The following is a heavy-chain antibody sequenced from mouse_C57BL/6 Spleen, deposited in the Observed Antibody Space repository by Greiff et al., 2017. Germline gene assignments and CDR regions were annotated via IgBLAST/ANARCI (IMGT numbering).Heavy chain of an antibody. V-gene: IGHV1-26*01. CDR3: ARGDCYYDYYAMDY. CDR2: INPNNGGT. D-gene: IGHD2-3*01. Sequence: EVQLQQSGPELVKPGASVKISCKASGYTFTDYYMTWVKQSHGKSLEWIGDINPNNGGTSYNQKFTGKDTLTVDKSSSTAYMELRSLTSEDSAVYYCARGDCYYDYYAMDYWGQGTSVTVSS. CDR1: GYTFTDYY. J-gene: IGHJ4*01.